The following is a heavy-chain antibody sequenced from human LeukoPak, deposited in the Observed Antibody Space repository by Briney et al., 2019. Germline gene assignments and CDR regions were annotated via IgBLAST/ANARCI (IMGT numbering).Heavy chain of an antibody. CDR1: GYTFTSYY. Sequence: ASVKVSCKASGYTFTSYYMHWVRQAPGQGLEWMGIINPNGGSTSYAQKFQGRVTITRAPSTITVYMDLSSLRSEDTAVYYCARRGSQLNFDYWGQGTLVIVSS. CDR3: ARRGSQLNFDY. CDR2: INPNGGST. V-gene: IGHV1-46*01. D-gene: IGHD5-18*01. J-gene: IGHJ4*02.